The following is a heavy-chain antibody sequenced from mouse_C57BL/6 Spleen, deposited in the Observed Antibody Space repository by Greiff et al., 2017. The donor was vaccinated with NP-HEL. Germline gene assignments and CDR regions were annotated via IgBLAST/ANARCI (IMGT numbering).Heavy chain of an antibody. D-gene: IGHD2-1*01. CDR1: GFTFSDYG. CDR3: ARRDGNPYAMDY. J-gene: IGHJ4*01. V-gene: IGHV5-17*01. CDR2: ISSGSSTI. Sequence: EVHLVESGGGLVKPGGSLKLSCAASGFTFSDYGMHWVRQAPEKGLEWVAYISSGSSTIYYADTVKGRFTISRDNAKNTLFLQMTSLRSEDTAMYYCARRDGNPYAMDYWGQGTSVTVSS.